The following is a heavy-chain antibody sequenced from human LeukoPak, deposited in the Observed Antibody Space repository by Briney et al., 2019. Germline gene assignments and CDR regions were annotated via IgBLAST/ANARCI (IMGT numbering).Heavy chain of an antibody. D-gene: IGHD3-3*01. CDR2: ISGSGGST. CDR1: GFTFSSYA. J-gene: IGHJ4*02. V-gene: IGHV3-23*01. CDR3: VKYPLGTIFGVGHDY. Sequence: GGSLRLSCAASGFTFSSYAMSWVRQAPGKGLEWVSAISGSGGSTYYADSVKGRFTISRDNSKNTLYLQMNSLRAEDTAVYYCVKYPLGTIFGVGHDYWGQGTLVTVSS.